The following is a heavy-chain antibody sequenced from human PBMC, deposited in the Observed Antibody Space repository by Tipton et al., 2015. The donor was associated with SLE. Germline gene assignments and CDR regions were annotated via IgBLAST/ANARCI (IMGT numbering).Heavy chain of an antibody. D-gene: IGHD3-22*01. V-gene: IGHV3-74*01. CDR2: ILSDGITT. CDR3: AGRDSSGYTTFDL. CDR1: GFTFSSYW. Sequence: SLRLSCAASGFTFSSYWMHWVRQAPGKGLVWVSRILSDGITTTYADSVKGRLTISRDNAKNTLYLQMNSLRAEDTAVYYCAGRDSSGYTTFDLWGQGTMVTVSS. J-gene: IGHJ3*01.